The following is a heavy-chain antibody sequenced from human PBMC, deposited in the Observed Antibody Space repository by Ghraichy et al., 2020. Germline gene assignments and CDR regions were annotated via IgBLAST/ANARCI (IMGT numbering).Heavy chain of an antibody. CDR2: ISSSSSYI. D-gene: IGHD6-19*01. V-gene: IGHV3-21*01. Sequence: GGSLRLSCAASGFTFSSYSMNWVRQAPGKGLEWVSSISSSSSYIYYADSVKGRFTISRDNAKNSLYLQMNSLRAEDTAVYYCASGIAVAGRGGDAGWGQGTLVTVSS. CDR1: GFTFSSYS. CDR3: ASGIAVAGRGGDAG. J-gene: IGHJ4*02.